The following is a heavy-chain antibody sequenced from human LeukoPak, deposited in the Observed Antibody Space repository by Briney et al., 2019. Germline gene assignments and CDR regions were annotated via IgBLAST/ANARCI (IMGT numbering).Heavy chain of an antibody. CDR3: ARDSSGWSNFVNY. CDR2: ISRSGSTK. J-gene: IGHJ4*02. CDR1: GFTFSDYN. Sequence: PGGSLRPSCAASGFTFSDYNMRWIRQAPGKGLEWVSSISRSGSTKYYADSVKGRFTISRDNAKNSLFLQMNSLRAEDTAVYYCARDSSGWSNFVNYWGQGTLVTVSS. D-gene: IGHD6-19*01. V-gene: IGHV3-11*04.